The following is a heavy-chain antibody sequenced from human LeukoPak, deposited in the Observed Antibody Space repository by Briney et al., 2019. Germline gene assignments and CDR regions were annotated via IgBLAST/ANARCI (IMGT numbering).Heavy chain of an antibody. D-gene: IGHD1-26*01. CDR3: ARHEYSGSYYGLSWFDP. CDR1: GGSISSSGYY. Sequence: SETLSLTCTVSGGSISSSGYYWGWIRQPPWKGLEWIASIYYSGSTYYNPSLKIRVTISVDTSKNQLSLKLSSLTAADTAVYYCARHEYSGSYYGLSWFDPWGQGTLVTVSS. V-gene: IGHV4-39*01. J-gene: IGHJ5*02. CDR2: IYYSGST.